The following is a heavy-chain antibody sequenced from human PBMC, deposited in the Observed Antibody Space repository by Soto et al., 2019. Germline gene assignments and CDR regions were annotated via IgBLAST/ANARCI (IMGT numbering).Heavy chain of an antibody. Sequence: QMQLQESGPGVVKPSETLSLTCTVSGASISTYYWTWIRQAPGKGLEWIGYLYYSGNTNYNPSLTRRVTMSVDTSKNHFYLTLTSATAADTAVYFCARGGSEGGLDVWGQGPTVAVSS. CDR3: ARGGSEGGLDV. V-gene: IGHV4-59*01. J-gene: IGHJ6*02. D-gene: IGHD3-10*01. CDR2: LYYSGNT. CDR1: GASISTYY.